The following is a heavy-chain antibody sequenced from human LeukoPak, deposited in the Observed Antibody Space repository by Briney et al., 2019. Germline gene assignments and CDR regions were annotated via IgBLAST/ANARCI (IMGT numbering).Heavy chain of an antibody. Sequence: SETLSLTCTVSGDSISGYYWSWIRQPPGKGLEWIGYIYSSGSTHYNPSLKSRVTISVDTSKNEFSLKLSSVTAADTAVYYCARHRRDCGGRCYLHEFWGQGTLVTVSS. D-gene: IGHD2-21*02. J-gene: IGHJ4*02. CDR2: IYSSGST. V-gene: IGHV4-59*08. CDR3: ARHRRDCGGRCYLHEF. CDR1: GDSISGYY.